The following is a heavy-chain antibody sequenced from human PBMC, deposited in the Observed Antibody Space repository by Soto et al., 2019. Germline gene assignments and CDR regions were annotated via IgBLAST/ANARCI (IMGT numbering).Heavy chain of an antibody. D-gene: IGHD1-26*01. V-gene: IGHV1-2*02. J-gene: IGHJ4*02. Sequence: ASVKVSCKASGYTFTGHYIHWVRQAPEQGPEWMGEIGPESGATRYAQRFQGRVTMTRDMSITTVYMELNNLSPDDTAVYYCGRGRSGQIVVFYWGQGTPVTVSS. CDR3: GRGRSGQIVVFY. CDR2: IGPESGAT. CDR1: GYTFTGHY.